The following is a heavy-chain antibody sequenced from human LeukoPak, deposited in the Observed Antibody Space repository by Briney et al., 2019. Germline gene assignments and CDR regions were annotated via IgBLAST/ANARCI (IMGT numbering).Heavy chain of an antibody. Sequence: PGGSLRLSCAASGFTFSSYAMSWVRQPPGKGLEWVSAISGSGGSTYYADSVKGRFTISKDNSKNTLYLQMNSLRAEDTAVYYCAKDGAVVVPAASPYYYYYGMDVWGKGTTVTVSS. CDR1: GFTFSSYA. V-gene: IGHV3-23*01. D-gene: IGHD2-2*01. J-gene: IGHJ6*04. CDR2: ISGSGGST. CDR3: AKDGAVVVPAASPYYYYYGMDV.